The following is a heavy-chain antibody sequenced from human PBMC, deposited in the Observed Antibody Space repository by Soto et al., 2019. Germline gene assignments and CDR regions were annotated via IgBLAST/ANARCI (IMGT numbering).Heavy chain of an antibody. D-gene: IGHD3-3*01. V-gene: IGHV4-34*01. CDR2: INHTEGT. J-gene: IGHJ5*02. CDR1: GGSINGYY. Sequence: SETLSLTCAVYGGSINGYYWNWIRQPPGKGLEWIGEINHTEGTHYNPSLKSRVTMSVDTSKNQFSLRLSSVTAADTAIYYCATRITVFGLLIPPFDPWGQGTQVTVSS. CDR3: ATRITVFGLLIPPFDP.